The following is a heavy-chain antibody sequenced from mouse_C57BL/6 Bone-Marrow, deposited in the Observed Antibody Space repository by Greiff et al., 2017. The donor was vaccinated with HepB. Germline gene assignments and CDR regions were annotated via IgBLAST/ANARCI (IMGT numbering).Heavy chain of an antibody. J-gene: IGHJ1*03. CDR2: IYPRSGNT. CDR1: GCTFTSYG. V-gene: IGHV1-81*01. Sequence: VQRVESGAELARPGASVKLSCKASGCTFTSYGISWVKQRTGQGLEWIGEIYPRSGNTYYNEKFKGKATLTADKSSSTAYMELRSLTSEDSAVYFCARRSLFPWYFDVWGTGTTVTVSS. D-gene: IGHD1-1*01. CDR3: ARRSLFPWYFDV.